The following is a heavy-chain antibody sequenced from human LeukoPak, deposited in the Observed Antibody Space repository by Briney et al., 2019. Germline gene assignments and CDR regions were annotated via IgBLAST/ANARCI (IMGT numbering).Heavy chain of an antibody. CDR2: IYSGGST. Sequence: GGSLRLSCAASGFTVSSNYMSWVRQAPGKGLEWVSVIYSGGSTYYAGSVKGRFTISRDNSKNTLYLQMNSLRAEDTAVYYCARDRIHYFDYWGQGTLVTVSS. D-gene: IGHD5-18*01. CDR3: ARDRIHYFDY. V-gene: IGHV3-53*01. CDR1: GFTVSSNY. J-gene: IGHJ4*02.